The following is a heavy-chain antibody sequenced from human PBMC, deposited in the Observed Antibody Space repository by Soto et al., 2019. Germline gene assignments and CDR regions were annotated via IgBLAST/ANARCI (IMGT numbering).Heavy chain of an antibody. CDR2: IYSGGST. D-gene: IGHD2-15*01. CDR1: GFTVSSNY. J-gene: IGHJ3*02. CDR3: ARERGSHCSGGSCYSVDAFDI. V-gene: IGHV3-53*01. Sequence: GGSLRLSCAASGFTVSSNYMSWVRQAPGKGLEWVSVIYSGGSTYHADSVKGRFTILRDNSNNTLYLQMNSLRAEDTAVYYCARERGSHCSGGSCYSVDAFDIWGQGTMVTVSS.